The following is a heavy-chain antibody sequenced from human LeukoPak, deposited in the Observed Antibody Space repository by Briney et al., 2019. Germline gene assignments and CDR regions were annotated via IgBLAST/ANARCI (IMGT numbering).Heavy chain of an antibody. CDR3: AREIVGATGGPFDY. Sequence: ASVKVSCKASGYTFTGYYMHWVRQAPGQGLEWMGWINPNSGGTNYAQKFQGRVTMTRDTSISTAYMELSRPRSDDTAVYYCAREIVGATGGPFDYWGQGTLVTVSS. CDR2: INPNSGGT. D-gene: IGHD1-26*01. V-gene: IGHV1-2*02. CDR1: GYTFTGYY. J-gene: IGHJ4*02.